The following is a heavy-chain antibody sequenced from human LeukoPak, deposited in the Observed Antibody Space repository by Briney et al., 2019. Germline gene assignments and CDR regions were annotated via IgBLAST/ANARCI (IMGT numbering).Heavy chain of an antibody. CDR1: GFTFSNAW. CDR2: IKSKTDGGTT. J-gene: IGHJ4*02. CDR3: TTAPYYGSGRRDD. Sequence: TGESLRLSCAASGFTFSNAWMSWVRQPPGKGREWVGRIKSKTDGGTTDYAATVKGRFTISRDDSKNTLYLQMNSLKTEDTAVYYCTTAPYYGSGRRDDWGQGTLVTVSS. V-gene: IGHV3-15*01. D-gene: IGHD3-10*01.